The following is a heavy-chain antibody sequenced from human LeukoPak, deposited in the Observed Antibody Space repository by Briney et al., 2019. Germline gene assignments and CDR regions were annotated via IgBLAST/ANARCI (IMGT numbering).Heavy chain of an antibody. J-gene: IGHJ3*02. Sequence: GESLKISCKGSGYSFTSYWIGWVRQMPGKGLEWMGIIYPGDSDTRYSPSFQGQVTISADKSISTAYLQWSSLKASDTAMYYCARHRRYSGPNRAFDIWGQGTMVTVSS. CDR3: ARHRRYSGPNRAFDI. D-gene: IGHD5-12*01. CDR2: IYPGDSDT. CDR1: GYSFTSYW. V-gene: IGHV5-51*01.